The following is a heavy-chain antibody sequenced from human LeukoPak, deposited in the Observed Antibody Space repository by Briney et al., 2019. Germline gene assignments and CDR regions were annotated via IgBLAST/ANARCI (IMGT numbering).Heavy chain of an antibody. Sequence: SETLSLTCTVSGGSISTYYWSWIRQPPGKGLEWIAYIDYRGSTTYNPSLRSRVTISVDTSRNQFSLKLSSVTAADTAVYYCARDRYDSYPMDVWGQGTTVTVSS. CDR2: IDYRGST. J-gene: IGHJ6*02. CDR3: ARDRYDSYPMDV. D-gene: IGHD3-3*01. V-gene: IGHV4-59*01. CDR1: GGSISTYY.